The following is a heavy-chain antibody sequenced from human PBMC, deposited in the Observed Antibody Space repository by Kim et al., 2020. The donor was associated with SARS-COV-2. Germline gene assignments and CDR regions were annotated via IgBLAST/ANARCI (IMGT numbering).Heavy chain of an antibody. V-gene: IGHV4-59*01. CDR1: GGSISSYY. Sequence: SETLSLTCTVSGGSISSYYWNWIRQPPGKGLEWIGYIYFSRSTNYNPSLKSRVAISVDTSKNQFSLKLSSVTAADTAVYYCARGGVRGVVYWFDPWGQGTLVTVSS. J-gene: IGHJ5*02. D-gene: IGHD3-10*01. CDR2: IYFSRST. CDR3: ARGGVRGVVYWFDP.